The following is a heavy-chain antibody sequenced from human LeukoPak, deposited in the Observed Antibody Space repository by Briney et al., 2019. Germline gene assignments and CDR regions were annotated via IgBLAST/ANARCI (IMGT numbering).Heavy chain of an antibody. Sequence: PSETLSLTCTVSGGSISSGSYYWSWIRQPAGKGLEWIGRIYTSGSTNYNPSLKSRVTISVDTSKNQFSLKLSSLTAADTAVYYCARVLEKYGELLSRTAYNWFDPWGQGTLVTVSS. D-gene: IGHD1-26*01. J-gene: IGHJ5*02. CDR1: GGSISSGSYY. CDR3: ARVLEKYGELLSRTAYNWFDP. CDR2: IYTSGST. V-gene: IGHV4-61*02.